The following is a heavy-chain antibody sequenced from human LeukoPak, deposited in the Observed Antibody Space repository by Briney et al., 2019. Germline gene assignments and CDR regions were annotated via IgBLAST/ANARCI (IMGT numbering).Heavy chain of an antibody. CDR3: ARYYDSSGYYDY. CDR1: GFTFSSYA. V-gene: IGHV3-21*01. CDR2: ISSSSSYI. D-gene: IGHD3-22*01. J-gene: IGHJ4*02. Sequence: GGSLRLSCAASGFTFSSYAMSWVRQAPGKGLEWVSSISSSSSYIYYADSVKGRFTISRDNAKNSLYLQMNSLRAEDTAVYYCARYYDSSGYYDYWGQGTLVTVSS.